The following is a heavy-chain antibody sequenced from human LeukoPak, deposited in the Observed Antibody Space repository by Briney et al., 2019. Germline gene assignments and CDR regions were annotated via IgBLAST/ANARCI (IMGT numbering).Heavy chain of an antibody. D-gene: IGHD3-10*01. CDR1: GGSVSSGGYY. Sequence: TSQTLSLTCTVSGGSVSSGGYYWSWIRQHPGKGLEWIGYIYYSGSTYYNPSLKSRVTISVDTSKNQFSLKLSSVTAADTAVYYCASPMTSVLRGLAGIDGFNIWGQGTIITVSS. CDR2: IYYSGST. CDR3: ASPMTSVLRGLAGIDGFNI. V-gene: IGHV4-31*03. J-gene: IGHJ3*02.